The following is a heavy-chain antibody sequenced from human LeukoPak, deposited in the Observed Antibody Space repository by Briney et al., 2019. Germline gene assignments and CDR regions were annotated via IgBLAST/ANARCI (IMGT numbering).Heavy chain of an antibody. D-gene: IGHD1-26*01. CDR1: GFTFSSYG. V-gene: IGHV3-30*18. CDR3: AKAVEAGPAEGSYFYMDV. CDR2: MSYDGTKQ. Sequence: PGGSLRLSCAASGFTFSSYGMHWVRQAPGKGLEWVAVMSYDGTKQYYADSVKGRFPISRDNSKNTLYLQMNSLRAEDTAIYYCAKAVEAGPAEGSYFYMDVWAKGTTVAVSS. J-gene: IGHJ6*03.